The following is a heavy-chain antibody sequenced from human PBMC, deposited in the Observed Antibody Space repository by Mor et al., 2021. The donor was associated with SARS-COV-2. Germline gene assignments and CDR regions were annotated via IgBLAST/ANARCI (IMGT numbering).Heavy chain of an antibody. V-gene: IGHV3-74*01. CDR2: INSDGGST. CDR3: ARDSYYTDWYFDL. Sequence: VRQAPGKGLVWVSRINSDGGSTSYADSVKGRFTISRDNAKNTLYLQMNSLRAEDTAVYYCARDSYYTDWYFDLWGRGTLV. D-gene: IGHD1-26*01. J-gene: IGHJ2*01.